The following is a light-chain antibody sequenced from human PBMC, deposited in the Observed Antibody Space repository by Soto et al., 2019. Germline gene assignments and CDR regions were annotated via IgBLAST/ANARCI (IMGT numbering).Light chain of an antibody. J-gene: IGKJ5*01. CDR1: QAIDTY. Sequence: DIQLTQSPSFLSASVGDRVTITCRASQAIDTYLAWYQQKPGKAPKLLIYAASLLQSGVPSRFSGSGSVTEFTLTINSLQPEDFASYYCQQLNSFPFIFGQGTRLEIK. V-gene: IGKV1-9*01. CDR2: AAS. CDR3: QQLNSFPFI.